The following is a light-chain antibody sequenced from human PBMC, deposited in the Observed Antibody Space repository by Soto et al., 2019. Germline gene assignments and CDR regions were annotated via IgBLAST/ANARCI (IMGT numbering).Light chain of an antibody. CDR1: QSVSSY. Sequence: EIVLTQSPATLSLSPGERATLSCRASQSVSSYLAWYQQKPGQAPKLLISDASNRATGIPARFSGSGSGTDFTLTISSLEPEDFAVYYCQQRSNWRALTFGGGTKVDIK. V-gene: IGKV3-11*01. J-gene: IGKJ4*01. CDR3: QQRSNWRALT. CDR2: DAS.